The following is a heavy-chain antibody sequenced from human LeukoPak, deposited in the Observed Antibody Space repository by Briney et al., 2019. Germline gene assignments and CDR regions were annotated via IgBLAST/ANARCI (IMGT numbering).Heavy chain of an antibody. CDR3: ASDSSGWDIDY. CDR2: ISGNGGST. J-gene: IGHJ4*02. V-gene: IGHV3-23*01. D-gene: IGHD6-19*01. Sequence: GGSLRLSCAASGFTFSYYAMSWVRQAPGKGLEWVSSISGNGGSTYYADSVKGRFTISRDNSKNTLYLQMNSLRAEDTAVYYCASDSSGWDIDYWGQGTLVTVSS. CDR1: GFTFSYYA.